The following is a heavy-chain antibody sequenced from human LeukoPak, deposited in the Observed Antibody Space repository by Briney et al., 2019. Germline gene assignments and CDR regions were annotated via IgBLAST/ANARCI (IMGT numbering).Heavy chain of an antibody. J-gene: IGHJ4*02. CDR2: ISAYNGNT. D-gene: IGHD3-22*01. CDR1: GYTFTSYG. Sequence: ASVKVSCTASGYTFTSYGISWVRQAPGQGLEWMGWISAYNGNTHYAQKLQGRVTMTTDTSTSTVYMELRSLRSDATAVYYCARGSPPRRNYDSRGYYSYYFDYWGQGTLVTVSS. V-gene: IGHV1-18*01. CDR3: ARGSPPRRNYDSRGYYSYYFDY.